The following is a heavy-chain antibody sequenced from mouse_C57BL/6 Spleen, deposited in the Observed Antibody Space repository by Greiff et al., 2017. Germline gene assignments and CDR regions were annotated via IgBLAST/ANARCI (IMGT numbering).Heavy chain of an antibody. J-gene: IGHJ2*01. Sequence: QVQLKESGAELARPGASVKLSFTSYGISWVKQRTGQGLEWIGEIYPRSGNTYYNEKFKGKATLTADKSSSTAYMELRSLTSEDSAVYFCVYGNPYFDYWGQGTTLTVSS. D-gene: IGHD2-1*01. V-gene: IGHV1-81*01. CDR1: TSYG. CDR3: VYGNPYFDY. CDR2: IYPRSGNT.